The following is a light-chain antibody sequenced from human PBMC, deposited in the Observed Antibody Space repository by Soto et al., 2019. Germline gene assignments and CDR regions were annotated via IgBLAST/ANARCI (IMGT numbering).Light chain of an antibody. V-gene: IGLV2-14*03. J-gene: IGLJ1*01. CDR2: DVS. CDR3: ASYTSKSTLV. Sequence: QSVLTQPASVSGSPGQSITISCTGTSSDIGGYNYVSWYQQHPGKAPTLIIYDVSNRPSGISNRFSASKSGNTATLTISGLQTEDEADFYCASYTSKSTLVFGSGTKLTVL. CDR1: SSDIGGYNY.